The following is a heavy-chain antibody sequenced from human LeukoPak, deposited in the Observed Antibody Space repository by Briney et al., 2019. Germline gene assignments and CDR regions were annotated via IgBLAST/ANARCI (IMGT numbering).Heavy chain of an antibody. CDR3: ARLSRTYDFWSGYKGYFDY. CDR2: IYPGASDT. D-gene: IGHD3-3*01. J-gene: IGHJ4*02. V-gene: IGHV5-51*01. CDR1: GYSFTSYW. Sequence: GESLKISCKGSGYSFTSYWIGWVRQMPGKGLEWMGIIYPGASDTRYSPSFQGQVTISADKSISTAYLQWSSLKASDTAMYYCARLSRTYDFWSGYKGYFDYWGQGTLVTVSS.